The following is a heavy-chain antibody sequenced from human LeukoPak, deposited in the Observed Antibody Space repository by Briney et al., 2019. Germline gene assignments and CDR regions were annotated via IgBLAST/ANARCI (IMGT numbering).Heavy chain of an antibody. V-gene: IGHV4-38-2*02. J-gene: IGHJ4*02. CDR1: GYSISSDYY. D-gene: IGHD3-10*01. CDR3: ARGWARRITMVRGVIDY. Sequence: SETLSLTCTVSGYSISSDYYWGWIRQPPGKGLEWIGSIYHSGSTYYNPSLKSRVTISVDTSKNQFSLKLSSVTAADTAVYYCARGWARRITMVRGVIDYWGQGTLVTVSS. CDR2: IYHSGST.